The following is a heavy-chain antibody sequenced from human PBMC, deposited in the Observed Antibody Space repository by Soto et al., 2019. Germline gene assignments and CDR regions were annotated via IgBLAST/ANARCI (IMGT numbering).Heavy chain of an antibody. J-gene: IGHJ6*02. Sequence: GGSPRLSCAASGFTFSSYGMHWVRQAPGKGLEWVAVISYDGSNKYYADSVKGRFTISRDNSKNTLYLQMNSLRAEDTAVYYCAKSVWNYVLGGMDVWGQGTTVTVSS. CDR2: ISYDGSNK. D-gene: IGHD1-7*01. CDR3: AKSVWNYVLGGMDV. V-gene: IGHV3-30*18. CDR1: GFTFSSYG.